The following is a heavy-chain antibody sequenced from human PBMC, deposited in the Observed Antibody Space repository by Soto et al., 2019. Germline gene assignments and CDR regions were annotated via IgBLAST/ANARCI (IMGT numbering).Heavy chain of an antibody. V-gene: IGHV1-69*13. Sequence: SVKVSCKASGGTFSTYVISWVRQAPGQGLEWMGGLIPVFCTANYAQKFQGRVTITADESTSTAYMELSSLRSEDTAVYYCARFSGPAGDNWFDPWGQGTLVTSPQ. CDR2: LIPVFCTA. CDR1: GGTFSTYV. J-gene: IGHJ5*02. CDR3: ARFSGPAGDNWFDP. D-gene: IGHD2-2*01.